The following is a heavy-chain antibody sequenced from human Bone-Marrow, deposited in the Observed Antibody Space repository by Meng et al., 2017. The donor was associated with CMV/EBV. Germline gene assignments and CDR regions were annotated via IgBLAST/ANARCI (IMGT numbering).Heavy chain of an antibody. CDR3: ARSGSGGGAFDI. Sequence: GESLKISCAASGFTLSSYSMNWVRQAPGKGLEWVSSISSSCSYIYYADSVKGRFTITRDRAKNSLYLQMNNLSAEDTAVYYCARSGSGGGAFDIRGQGTMVTVSS. J-gene: IGHJ3*02. V-gene: IGHV3-21*01. CDR1: GFTLSSYS. CDR2: ISSSCSYI. D-gene: IGHD2-15*01.